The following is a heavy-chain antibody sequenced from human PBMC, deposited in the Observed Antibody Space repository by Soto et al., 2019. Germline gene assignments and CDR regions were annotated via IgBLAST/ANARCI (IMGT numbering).Heavy chain of an antibody. CDR2: ISGSGGST. V-gene: IGHV3-23*01. CDR1: GFTFSSYA. D-gene: IGHD1-26*01. CDR3: ARRGSGSYYDY. Sequence: EVQLLESGGGLVQPGGSLRLSCAASGFTFSSYAMRWVRQAPVKGLELVSAISGSGGSTYYADSVKSRFTISRDNSKNTLYLQMNSLRAEDTAVYYCARRGSGSYYDYWGQGTLVTVSS. J-gene: IGHJ4*02.